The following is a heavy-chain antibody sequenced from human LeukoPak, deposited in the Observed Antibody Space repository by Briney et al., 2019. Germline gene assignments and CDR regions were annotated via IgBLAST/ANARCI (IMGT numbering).Heavy chain of an antibody. CDR2: IYPGDSDT. Sequence: GESLKISCKGSGYNFAGYWIAWVRQMPGKGLEWMGIIYPGDSDTRYSPSFQGQVTISADKSISTAYLQWGSLKASDTAMYYCARQDGYGLYYFDYWGQGTLVAVSS. V-gene: IGHV5-51*01. CDR3: ARQDGYGLYYFDY. D-gene: IGHD5-24*01. J-gene: IGHJ4*02. CDR1: GYNFAGYW.